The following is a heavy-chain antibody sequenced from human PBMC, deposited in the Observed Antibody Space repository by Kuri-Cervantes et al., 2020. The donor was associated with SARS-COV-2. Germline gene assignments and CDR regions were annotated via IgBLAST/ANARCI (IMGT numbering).Heavy chain of an antibody. CDR2: ISYDGSNK. D-gene: IGHD2-2*02. Sequence: GGSLRLSCAASGFTFSSYGMHWVRQAPGKGLEWVAVISYDGSNKYYADSVKGRFTISRDNSKNTLYLQMNSLSAEDAAVYYCARGYCSSTSCYTDYYYGMDVWGQGTTVTVSS. CDR3: ARGYCSSTSCYTDYYYGMDV. CDR1: GFTFSSYG. J-gene: IGHJ6*02. V-gene: IGHV3-30*03.